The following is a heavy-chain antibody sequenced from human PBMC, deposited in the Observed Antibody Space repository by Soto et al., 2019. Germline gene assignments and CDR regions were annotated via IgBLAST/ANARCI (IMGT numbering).Heavy chain of an antibody. CDR1: DSVFVPSV. Sequence: QALLEQSGPEVKKPGDSVRISCWLYDSVFVPSVITRLRQAPGQGLEWKGRIRANDGGTLSAMKFTDRLVMSTYPMRNMAYLQLWYVTSDDSAVYFCAGWGGLHLRPLETWGHGTHVTVSS. CDR2: IRANDGGT. CDR3: AGWGGLHLRPLET. D-gene: IGHD1-26*01. J-gene: IGHJ4*01. V-gene: IGHV1-18*01.